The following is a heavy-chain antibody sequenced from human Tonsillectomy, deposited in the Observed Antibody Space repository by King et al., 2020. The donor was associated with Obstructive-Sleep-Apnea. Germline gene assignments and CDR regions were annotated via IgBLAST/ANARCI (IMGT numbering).Heavy chain of an antibody. CDR3: AKDYDYYDSGGYPDY. V-gene: IGHV3-30*02. Sequence: VQLVESGGGVVQPGRSLRLSCAASGFTFSNFGMHWVRQAPGKGLDWVAFIWYDGTNKYYADSVKGRFTISRDNSKNTLYLQMNSLRAEDTAVYYCAKDYDYYDSGGYPDYWGQGTLVTVSP. CDR2: IWYDGTNK. J-gene: IGHJ4*02. CDR1: GFTFSNFG. D-gene: IGHD3-22*01.